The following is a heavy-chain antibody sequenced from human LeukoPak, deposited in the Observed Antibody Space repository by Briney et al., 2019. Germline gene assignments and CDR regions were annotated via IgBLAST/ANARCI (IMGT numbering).Heavy chain of an antibody. CDR1: GFTFSNAW. J-gene: IGHJ4*02. V-gene: IGHV3-15*01. Sequence: GGYLRLYCAASGFTFSNAWMSWVRQAPGKGLEWVGRIKSKTDGGTTDYAAPVKGRFTISRDDSKNTLYLQMNSLKTEDTAVYYCAASITMVRGVIINPYYFDYWGQGTLVTVSS. CDR3: AASITMVRGVIINPYYFDY. CDR2: IKSKTDGGTT. D-gene: IGHD3-10*01.